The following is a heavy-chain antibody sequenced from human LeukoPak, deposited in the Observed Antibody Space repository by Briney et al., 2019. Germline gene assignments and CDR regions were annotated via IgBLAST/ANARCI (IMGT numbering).Heavy chain of an antibody. CDR2: ISGSGGST. Sequence: PTGGSLRLSCAASGFTFSSYAMSWVRQAPGKGLEWVSAISGSGGSTYYADSVKGRFTISRGNSKNTLYLQMNSLRAEDTAVYYCAKDLGDSSGYYRFDFDYWGQGTLVTVSS. J-gene: IGHJ4*02. CDR1: GFTFSSYA. CDR3: AKDLGDSSGYYRFDFDY. V-gene: IGHV3-23*01. D-gene: IGHD3-22*01.